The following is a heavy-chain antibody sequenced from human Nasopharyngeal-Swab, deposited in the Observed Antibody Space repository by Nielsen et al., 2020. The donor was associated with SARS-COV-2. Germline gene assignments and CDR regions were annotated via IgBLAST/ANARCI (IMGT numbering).Heavy chain of an antibody. V-gene: IGHV1-18*01. CDR1: GYTFTSYG. CDR3: ARFPAGGYYDSSGYYYWYFDL. J-gene: IGHJ2*01. CDR2: ISAYNGNT. D-gene: IGHD3-22*01. Sequence: ASVKVSCKASGYTFTSYGISWVRQAPGQGLEWVGWISAYNGNTNYAQKLQGRVTMTTDTSTSTAYMELRSLRSDDTAVYYCARFPAGGYYDSSGYYYWYFDLWGRGTLVTVSS.